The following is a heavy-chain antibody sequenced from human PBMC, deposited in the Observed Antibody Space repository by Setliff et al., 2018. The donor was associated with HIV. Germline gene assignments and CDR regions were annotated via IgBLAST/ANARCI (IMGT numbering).Heavy chain of an antibody. J-gene: IGHJ4*02. V-gene: IGHV1-3*01. D-gene: IGHD1-26*01. CDR3: ARGWELNV. CDR1: GSTFSRYG. CDR2: INAGNGKT. Sequence: ASVKVSCKASGSTFSRYGLHWVRQAPGQRLEWMGWINAGNGKTKYSQKFQSRVTLTMDTSTSTAYMELMKLTPDDTAVYYCARGWELNVWGQGTPVTVSS.